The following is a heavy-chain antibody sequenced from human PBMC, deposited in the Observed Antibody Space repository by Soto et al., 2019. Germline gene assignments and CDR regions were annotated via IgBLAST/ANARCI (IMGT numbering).Heavy chain of an antibody. CDR1: GFTFSDYY. D-gene: IGHD3-3*01. CDR3: ARDVESYYDFWSGYYPTHSYYYGMDV. Sequence: PGGSLRLSCAASGFTFSDYYMSWIRQAPGKGLEWVSYISSSGSTIYCADSVKGRFTISRDNAKNSLYLQMNSLRAEDTAVYYCARDVESYYDFWSGYYPTHSYYYGMDVWGQGTTVTVSS. J-gene: IGHJ6*02. V-gene: IGHV3-11*01. CDR2: ISSSGSTI.